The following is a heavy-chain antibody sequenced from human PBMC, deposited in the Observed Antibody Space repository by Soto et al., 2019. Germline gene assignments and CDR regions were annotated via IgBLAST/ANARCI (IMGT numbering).Heavy chain of an antibody. CDR3: AAEGGDTAMVRHYYYGMDV. Sequence: SVKVSCKASGFTFTSSAVQWVRQARGQRLEWIGWIVVGSGNTNYAQKFQERVTITRDMSTSTAYMELSSLRSEDTAVYYCAAEGGDTAMVRHYYYGMDVWGQGTTVTVSS. J-gene: IGHJ6*02. CDR2: IVVGSGNT. CDR1: GFTFTSSA. V-gene: IGHV1-58*01. D-gene: IGHD5-18*01.